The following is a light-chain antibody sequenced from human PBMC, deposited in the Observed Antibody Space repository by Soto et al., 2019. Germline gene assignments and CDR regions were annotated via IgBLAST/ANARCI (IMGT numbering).Light chain of an antibody. CDR3: QQYNRYWT. Sequence: DIQMTQSPSTLSASVGDRVTITCRASQSISSWLAWYQQKPGKAPKLLIYKASRLESGVPPRFSGSGSGTEFTLTINSLQPDDFATYYCQQYNRYWTFGQGTKVEIK. CDR1: QSISSW. J-gene: IGKJ1*01. V-gene: IGKV1-5*03. CDR2: KAS.